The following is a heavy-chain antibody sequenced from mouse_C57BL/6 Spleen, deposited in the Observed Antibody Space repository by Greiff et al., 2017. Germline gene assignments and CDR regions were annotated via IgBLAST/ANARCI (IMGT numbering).Heavy chain of an antibody. V-gene: IGHV5-12*01. CDR3: ARHYYGSLYAMDY. J-gene: IGHJ4*01. D-gene: IGHD1-1*01. CDR2: ISNGGGST. Sequence: EVKLEESGGGLVQPGGSLKLSCAASGFTFSDYYMYWVRQTPEKRLEWVAYISNGGGSTYYPDTVKGRFTISRDNAKNTLYLQMSRLKSEDTAMYYCARHYYGSLYAMDYWGQGTSVTVSS. CDR1: GFTFSDYY.